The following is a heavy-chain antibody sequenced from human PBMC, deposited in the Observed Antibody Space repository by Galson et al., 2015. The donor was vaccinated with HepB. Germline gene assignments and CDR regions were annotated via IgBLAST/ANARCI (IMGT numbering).Heavy chain of an antibody. D-gene: IGHD2-8*01. CDR1: GDSISNDRW. CDR3: ARPLVLNGRFNPGVGPFHI. J-gene: IGHJ3*02. Sequence: ETLSLTCAVSGDSISNDRWWSWVRQPPGEGLEWIGEAYHSGGTNYRPSSKRRVTISVDKSKNQFSLKLTSVTAADTAVYYCARPLVLNGRFNPGVGPFHIWGHGTMVTVSA. V-gene: IGHV4-4*02. CDR2: AYHSGGT.